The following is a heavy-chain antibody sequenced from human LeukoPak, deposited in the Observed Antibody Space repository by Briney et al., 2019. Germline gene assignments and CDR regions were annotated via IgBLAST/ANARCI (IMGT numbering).Heavy chain of an antibody. J-gene: IGHJ4*02. CDR3: EKDPRNDIRGDYYCGYFDY. D-gene: IGHD3-22*01. Sequence: GGSLRLSCAASALASSTDAMGGAGQAPGKGLEWVSTISGSGGSTNYADSVKGRFTISRDSSKNTLSLQMNSLTPEDTAVYSCEKDPRNDIRGDYYCGYFDYWGQGTLVTVSS. V-gene: IGHV3-23*01. CDR1: ALASSTDA. CDR2: ISGSGGST.